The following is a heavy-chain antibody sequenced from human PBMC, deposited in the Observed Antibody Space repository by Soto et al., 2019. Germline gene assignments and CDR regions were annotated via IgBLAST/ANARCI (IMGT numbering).Heavy chain of an antibody. CDR1: GFTFSSYA. CDR3: AKDFGPYSSGWYYFDY. D-gene: IGHD6-19*01. J-gene: IGHJ4*02. V-gene: IGHV3-23*01. Sequence: EVQLLESGGGLVQPGGSLRLSCAASGFTFSSYAMSWVRQAPGKGLEWVSAISGSGGSTYYADSVKGRFTISRDNSKNTLYLQMNCLRAEDTAVYYCAKDFGPYSSGWYYFDYWGQGTLVTVSS. CDR2: ISGSGGST.